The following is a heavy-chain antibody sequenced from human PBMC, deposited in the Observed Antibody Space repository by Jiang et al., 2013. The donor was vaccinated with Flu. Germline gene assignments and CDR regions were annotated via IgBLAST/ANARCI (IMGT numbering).Heavy chain of an antibody. CDR3: AREYYDFWTGPVPYYYGLDV. CDR2: ISHDGTDI. CDR1: GFTFNTHA. D-gene: IGHD3-3*01. V-gene: IGHV3-30-3*01. Sequence: VQLVESGGGVVQPGRSLRLSCAASGFTFNTHAMHWVRQPPGEGLEGVALISHDGTDIYYADSVRGRFTISRDNSKNILSLQMNNLRGDDTAVYYCAREYYDFWTGPVPYYYGLDVWGQGTTVTVSS. J-gene: IGHJ6*02.